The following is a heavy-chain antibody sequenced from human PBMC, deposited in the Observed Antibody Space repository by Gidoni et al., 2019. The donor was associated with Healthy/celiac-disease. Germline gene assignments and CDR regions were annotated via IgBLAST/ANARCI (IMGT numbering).Heavy chain of an antibody. J-gene: IGHJ4*02. V-gene: IGHV3-23*01. D-gene: IGHD6-6*01. CDR2: ISGSGGST. CDR1: GFTFSSYA. Sequence: EVQLLESGGGLVQPGGSLRLSCAASGFTFSSYAMSWVRQAQGKGLELVSAISGSGGSTYYAYSVKGRFTISRDNSKNTLYLQMNSLRAEDTAVYYCAKSQLAGGSDYWGQGTLVTVSS. CDR3: AKSQLAGGSDY.